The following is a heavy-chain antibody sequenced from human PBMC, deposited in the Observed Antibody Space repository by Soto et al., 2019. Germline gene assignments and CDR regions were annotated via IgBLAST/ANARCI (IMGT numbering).Heavy chain of an antibody. CDR3: ATRTDCGGDCWDGSAAWGTVDY. CDR1: GFTVSSNY. V-gene: IGHV3-53*01. D-gene: IGHD2-21*02. J-gene: IGHJ4*02. Sequence: EVQLVESGGGLIQPGGSLRLSCAASGFTVSSNYMSWVRQAPGKGLEWVSVICSGGSTYYADSVKGRFTISRDNSKNTLYLLMNSLRAEDTAVYYCATRTDCGGDCWDGSAAWGTVDYWGQGTLVTVSS. CDR2: ICSGGST.